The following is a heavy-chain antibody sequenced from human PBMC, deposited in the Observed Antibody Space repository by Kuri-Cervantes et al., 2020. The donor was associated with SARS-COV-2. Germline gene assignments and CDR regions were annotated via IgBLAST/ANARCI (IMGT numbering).Heavy chain of an antibody. CDR1: GGTFSSYA. D-gene: IGHD2-15*01. V-gene: IGHV1-69*13. CDR3: ARHYTEVVVVAATGFYADY. CDR2: IIPIFGTA. Sequence: SVKVSCKASGGTFSSYAISWVRQAPGQGLEWMGGIIPIFGTANYAQKFQGRVTITADESTSTAYMELSSLRSEDTAVYYCARHYTEVVVVAATGFYADYWGQGTLVTVSS. J-gene: IGHJ4*02.